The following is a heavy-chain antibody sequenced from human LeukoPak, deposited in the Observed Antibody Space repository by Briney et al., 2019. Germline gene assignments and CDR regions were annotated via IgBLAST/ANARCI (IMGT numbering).Heavy chain of an antibody. CDR1: GFSFSNYG. Sequence: GGTLRLSCAAFGFSFSNYGMNWVRQAPGKGLEWVAVISYDGSNKYYADSVKGRFTISRDNSKNTLYLQMNSLRAEDTAVYYCARAPHSSGWYPSTYFDYWGQGTLVTVSS. CDR2: ISYDGSNK. V-gene: IGHV3-30*03. D-gene: IGHD6-19*01. CDR3: ARAPHSSGWYPSTYFDY. J-gene: IGHJ4*02.